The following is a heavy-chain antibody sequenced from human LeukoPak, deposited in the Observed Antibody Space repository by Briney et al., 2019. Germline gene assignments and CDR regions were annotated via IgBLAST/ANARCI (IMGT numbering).Heavy chain of an antibody. J-gene: IGHJ3*02. CDR3: AKPWSSGWYGWPDDAFDI. CDR1: GYTFTSYA. CDR2: INAGNGNT. Sequence: GASVKVSCKASGYTFTSYAMHWVRQAPGQRLEWMGWINAGNGNTKYSQKFQGRVTITRDTSASTAYMELSSLRSEDTAVYYCAKPWSSGWYGWPDDAFDIWGQGTMVTVSS. V-gene: IGHV1-3*01. D-gene: IGHD6-19*01.